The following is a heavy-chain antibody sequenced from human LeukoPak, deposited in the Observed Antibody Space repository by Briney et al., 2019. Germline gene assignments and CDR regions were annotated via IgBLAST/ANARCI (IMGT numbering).Heavy chain of an antibody. V-gene: IGHV4-59*08. Sequence: PSETLSLTCTVSGGSISSHYWSWIRQPPGKGLEWIGNIHYSGSTYYNPSLKSRATISVDTSKNQFSLKLTSVTAADTAVYYCARPYYYDSRIDPWGQGTLVTVSS. CDR1: GGSISSHY. J-gene: IGHJ5*02. D-gene: IGHD3-22*01. CDR2: IHYSGST. CDR3: ARPYYYDSRIDP.